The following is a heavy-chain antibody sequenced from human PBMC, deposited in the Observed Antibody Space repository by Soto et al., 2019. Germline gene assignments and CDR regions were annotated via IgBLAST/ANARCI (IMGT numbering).Heavy chain of an antibody. CDR1: GYSFTSYG. V-gene: IGHV1-18*01. D-gene: IGHD2-2*01. CDR3: ARDLTIVPATHPRLENYGMDV. Sequence: ASVKVSCKASGYSFTSYGISWVRRAPGQGLEWTGWISPYNGHTQFVERFQGRVTMTTDTSTKTAYMELRNLRSDDTAHYYCARDLTIVPATHPRLENYGMDVWGQGTTVTISS. J-gene: IGHJ6*02. CDR2: ISPYNGHT.